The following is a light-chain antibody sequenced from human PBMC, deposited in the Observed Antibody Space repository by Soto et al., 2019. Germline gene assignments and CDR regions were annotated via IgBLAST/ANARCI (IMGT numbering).Light chain of an antibody. V-gene: IGLV2-14*01. J-gene: IGLJ1*01. CDR3: TSYTSARTYV. Sequence: QSAVTQAASVSGSPGQSVTISCTGSSSDIGGYNSVSWYQQPPGNAPKLLIYEVNNRPSGVSDRFSGSKSGNTASLTISGLQAEDEADYYCTSYTSARTYVFGTGTKLTVL. CDR2: EVN. CDR1: SSDIGGYNS.